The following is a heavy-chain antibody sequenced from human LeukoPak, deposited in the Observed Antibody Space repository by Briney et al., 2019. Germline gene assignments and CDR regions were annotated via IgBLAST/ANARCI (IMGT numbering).Heavy chain of an antibody. CDR1: RFTFNTYK. J-gene: IGHJ4*02. Sequence: PGGSLRLSCAASRFTFNTYKMNWVRQAPGRGQEWVSSIHSGGSDIYYADSVKGRFTVSRDNAKNSLFLQMNSLRAEDTALYYCARGHYDILTGNYKWTPDYWGQGTLVTVSS. D-gene: IGHD3-9*01. CDR2: IHSGGSDI. CDR3: ARGHYDILTGNYKWTPDY. V-gene: IGHV3-21*06.